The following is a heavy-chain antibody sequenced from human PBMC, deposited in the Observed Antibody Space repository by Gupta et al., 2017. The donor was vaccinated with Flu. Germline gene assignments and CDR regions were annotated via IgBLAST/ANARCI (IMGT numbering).Heavy chain of an antibody. V-gene: IGHV3-49*03. CDR3: TRDAPALYRSSGYDLGFDY. CDR2: IRSKDSGGAT. J-gene: IGHJ4*02. D-gene: IGHD5-12*01. Sequence: FRQAPGKGLEWVAFIRSKDSGGATQYAASVKGRFTISRDDSKSIAYLQMNSLKAEDTAVYYCTRDAPALYRSSGYDLGFDYWGQGTLVTVSS.